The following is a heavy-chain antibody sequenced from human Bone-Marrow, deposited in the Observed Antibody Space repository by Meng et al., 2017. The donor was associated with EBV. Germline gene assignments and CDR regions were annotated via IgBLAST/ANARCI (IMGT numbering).Heavy chain of an antibody. V-gene: IGHV4-4*02. D-gene: IGHD4-11*01. CDR2: MHPSGST. CDR3: AKSNDYSLNS. Sequence: QVQLQESGPGLVKPSGTLSLTCAVSGASTSSSHWWSWVRQPPGKGLEWIGEMHPSGSTNYNPSLKSRVTISVDNSKNQFSLKLTSVTAADTAVYYCAKSNDYSLNSWGQGTLVTVSS. CDR1: GASTSSSHW. J-gene: IGHJ4*02.